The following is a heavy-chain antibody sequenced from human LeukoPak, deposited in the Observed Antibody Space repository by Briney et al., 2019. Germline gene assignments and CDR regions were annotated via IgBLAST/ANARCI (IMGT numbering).Heavy chain of an antibody. D-gene: IGHD3-9*01. CDR3: ASSRYFDWFPLGFNRNWFDP. J-gene: IGHJ5*02. Sequence: GASVKVSCKASGGTFSSYAISWVRQAPGQGLEWMGGIIPIFGTANYAQKFQGRVTITADESTSTAYMELSSLRSEDTAVYYCASSRYFDWFPLGFNRNWFDPWGQGTLVTVSS. CDR1: GGTFSSYA. CDR2: IIPIFGTA. V-gene: IGHV1-69*13.